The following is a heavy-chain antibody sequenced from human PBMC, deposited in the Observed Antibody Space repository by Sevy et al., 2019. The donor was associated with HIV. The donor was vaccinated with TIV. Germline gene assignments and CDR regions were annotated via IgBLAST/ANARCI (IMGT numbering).Heavy chain of an antibody. D-gene: IGHD5-12*01. CDR2: LPSGGST. Sequence: GGSLRLSCEVSGFTVSSKYMSWVRQAPGKGLEWVSVLPSGGSTHYADSVRGRFTISRDNSKNTLYLQMDGLGAEDTAIYYCTRSLASGYFVTFDHWGQGALVTVSS. J-gene: IGHJ4*02. CDR3: TRSLASGYFVTFDH. V-gene: IGHV3-53*01. CDR1: GFTVSSKY.